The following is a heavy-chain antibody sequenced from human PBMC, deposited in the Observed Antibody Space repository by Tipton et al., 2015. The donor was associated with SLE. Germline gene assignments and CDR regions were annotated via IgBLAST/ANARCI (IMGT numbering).Heavy chain of an antibody. CDR3: AGSLDSIDAPDAFDI. CDR1: GFTLTGYE. D-gene: IGHD2-2*03. J-gene: IGHJ3*02. V-gene: IGHV3-48*03. CDR2: IRSSGSTI. Sequence: SLRLSCAASGFTLTGYEMNWVRQAPGKGLEWVSYIRSSGSTIYYANSVKGRFTISRDNAKNSLYLQMNSLRVEDTAVYYCAGSLDSIDAPDAFDIWGQGTMVTVSS.